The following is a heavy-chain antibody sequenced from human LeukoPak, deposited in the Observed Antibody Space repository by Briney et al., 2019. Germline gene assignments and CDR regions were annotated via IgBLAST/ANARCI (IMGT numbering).Heavy chain of an antibody. Sequence: GGSLRLSCAASGFTFSSYSMNWVRQAPGKGLEWVSSISSSSSYIYYADSVKGRFTIPRDNAKNSLYLQMNSLRAEDTAVYYCARDGQIITGLDYWGQGTLVTVSS. D-gene: IGHD3-22*01. J-gene: IGHJ4*02. CDR3: ARDGQIITGLDY. V-gene: IGHV3-21*01. CDR1: GFTFSSYS. CDR2: ISSSSSYI.